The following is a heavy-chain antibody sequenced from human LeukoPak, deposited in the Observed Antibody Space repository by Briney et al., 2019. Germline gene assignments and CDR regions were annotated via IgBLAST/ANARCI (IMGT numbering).Heavy chain of an antibody. CDR1: GFTFSSYG. CDR2: IDWNGGTT. CDR3: TRGGPYRYCSSASCFSDF. V-gene: IGHV3-20*04. D-gene: IGHD2-15*01. J-gene: IGHJ4*02. Sequence: GGSLRLSCAASGFTFSSYGMHWVRQAPGQGLEWVSVIDWNGGTTGYADSVKGRFTISRDNAKNSLYLQMNSLRVDDTALYYCTRGGPYRYCSSASCFSDFWGQGTLVTVSS.